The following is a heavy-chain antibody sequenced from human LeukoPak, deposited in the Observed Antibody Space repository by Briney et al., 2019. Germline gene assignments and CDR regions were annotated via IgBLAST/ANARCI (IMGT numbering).Heavy chain of an antibody. CDR2: ISSSSSYI. J-gene: IGHJ4*02. Sequence: GGSLRLSCAASGFTFSSYSMNWVRQAPGKGLEWVSSISSSSSYIYYADSVKGRFTISRDNAKNTLYLQMNSLRAEDTAVYYCARGGATLRRPLDYWGQGTLVTVSS. CDR1: GFTFSSYS. D-gene: IGHD1-26*01. CDR3: ARGGATLRRPLDY. V-gene: IGHV3-21*01.